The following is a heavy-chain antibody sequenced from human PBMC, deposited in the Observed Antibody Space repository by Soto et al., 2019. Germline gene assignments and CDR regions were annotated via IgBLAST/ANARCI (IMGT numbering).Heavy chain of an antibody. J-gene: IGHJ3*02. Sequence: QVQLVQSGAEVKKPGSLVKVSCKASGGSFSSNAISWVRQAPGQGLEWMGGIIPILGSANYAQKFQDRLTITADGSTTTTYMELNSLRSEDAAVYYCASRERVDAFDIWGQGTLVTVSS. CDR2: IIPILGSA. D-gene: IGHD1-26*01. CDR3: ASRERVDAFDI. CDR1: GGSFSSNA. V-gene: IGHV1-69*01.